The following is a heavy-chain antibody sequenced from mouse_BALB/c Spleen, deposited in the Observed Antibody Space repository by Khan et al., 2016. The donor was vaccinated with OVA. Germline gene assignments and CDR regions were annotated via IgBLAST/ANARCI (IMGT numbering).Heavy chain of an antibody. CDR1: GYTFSSYW. CDR3: ARSTMITTEFVY. J-gene: IGHJ3*01. Sequence: QVQLQQPGAELVKPGASVQLSCKASGYTFSSYWMLWVKQRPGQGLEWIGEINPSNGRTNYNETFKSKATLTDDKSSSTAYMQLSSLTSEDSAVYYCARSTMITTEFVYWGQGTLVTVSA. D-gene: IGHD2-4*01. CDR2: INPSNGRT. V-gene: IGHV1S81*02.